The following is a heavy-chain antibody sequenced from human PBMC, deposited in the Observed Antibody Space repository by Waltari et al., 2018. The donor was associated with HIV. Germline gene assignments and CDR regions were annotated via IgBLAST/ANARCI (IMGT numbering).Heavy chain of an antibody. CDR2: ISSSSSTI. CDR1: GFTFSDSR. D-gene: IGHD6-6*01. Sequence: EVQLVESGGGLVQPGGSLRLSCAASGFTFSDSRMNWVRQAPGKGLEWVSYISSSSSTIYYADSVKGRFTISRDNAKNSLYLQMNSLRAEDTAVYYCARDPVYSGSSLVYYFDYWGQGTLVTVSS. CDR3: ARDPVYSGSSLVYYFDY. J-gene: IGHJ4*02. V-gene: IGHV3-48*01.